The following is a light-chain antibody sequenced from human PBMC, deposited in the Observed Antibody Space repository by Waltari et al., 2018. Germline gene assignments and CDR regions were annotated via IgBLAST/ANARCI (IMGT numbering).Light chain of an antibody. CDR1: QSVSNNF. Sequence: EIVLTQSPGTLSLSPGERATLSCRASQSVSNNFLNWDQQKPGQAPRLLSYGASSRATGIPDRFSGSGSGTDFTLTISRLEPEDFAVYYCQQYDSIVLTFGGGTKVEI. CDR3: QQYDSIVLT. CDR2: GAS. J-gene: IGKJ4*01. V-gene: IGKV3-20*01.